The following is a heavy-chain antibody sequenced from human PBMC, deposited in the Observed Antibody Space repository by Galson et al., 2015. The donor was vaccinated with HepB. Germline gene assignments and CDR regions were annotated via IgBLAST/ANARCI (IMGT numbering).Heavy chain of an antibody. D-gene: IGHD5-24*01. Sequence: SLRLSCAASGFIFSDSNMHWVRQASGKGLEWVGRIRSKANNYATEYAASLKGRFTISGDDAKNMAYLQMNSLKPEDTAIYYCTRHPNNWDVWGKGTTVTISS. CDR3: TRHPNNWDV. CDR2: IRSKANNYAT. CDR1: GFIFSDSN. J-gene: IGHJ6*04. V-gene: IGHV3-73*01.